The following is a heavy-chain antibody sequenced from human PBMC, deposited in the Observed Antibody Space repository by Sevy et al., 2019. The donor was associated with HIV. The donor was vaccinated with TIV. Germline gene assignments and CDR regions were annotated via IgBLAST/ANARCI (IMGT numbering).Heavy chain of an antibody. Sequence: GGSLRLSSAASGFTFRKYSMSWVRQPPGKGLEWVSTLSFGCGEINYADSVKGRFTISRDNSKSSVYLQMNNLRPEDTAVYYCAREGCTKPHDYWGQGTLVTVSS. CDR1: GFTFRKYS. J-gene: IGHJ4*02. CDR2: LSFGCGEI. CDR3: AREGCTKPHDY. D-gene: IGHD2-8*01. V-gene: IGHV3-23*01.